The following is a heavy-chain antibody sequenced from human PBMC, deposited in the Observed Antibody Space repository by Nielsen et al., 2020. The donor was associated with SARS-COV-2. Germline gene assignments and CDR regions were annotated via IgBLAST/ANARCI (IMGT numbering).Heavy chain of an antibody. CDR2: ISGSGGST. CDR1: GFTFSSYA. D-gene: IGHD3-10*01. J-gene: IGHJ5*02. V-gene: IGHV3-23*01. CDR3: AKDPSGSGRANWFDP. Sequence: GESLKISCAASGFTFSSYAMSWVRQAPGKGLEWVSAISGSGGSTYYADSVKGRFTISRDNSKNTLYLQMNSLRAEDTAVYYCAKDPSGSGRANWFDPWGQGTLVTVSS.